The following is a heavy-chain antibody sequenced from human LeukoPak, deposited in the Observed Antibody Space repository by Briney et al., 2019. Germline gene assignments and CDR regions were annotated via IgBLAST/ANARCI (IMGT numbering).Heavy chain of an antibody. CDR1: GYTFSGSY. J-gene: IGHJ4*02. V-gene: IGHV1-46*01. Sequence: GSVKVSCKASGYTFSGSYVHWVRQAPGQGLEWMGIIKVSGGRTEYAQKFQGRVTVTRDMSTSTVYMELNNLRSEDTAVYYCAREPPESYYFDNWGQGTLVTVSS. CDR2: IKVSGGRT. CDR3: AREPPESYYFDN.